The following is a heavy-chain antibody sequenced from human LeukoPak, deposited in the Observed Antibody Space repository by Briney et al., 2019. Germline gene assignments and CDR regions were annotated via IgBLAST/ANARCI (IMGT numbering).Heavy chain of an antibody. CDR1: GFTFSNFA. D-gene: IGHD3-16*01. V-gene: IGHV3-23*01. Sequence: GSLRLSCAASGFTFSNFAMTWVRQAPGKGLEWVSSISGSGGSRYYVDSVKGRFTISRDKSKNTLYLQMNNLRAEDTAVYYCAKGADASGIYYYFYMDVWGKGTTVSVSS. CDR3: AKGADASGIYYYFYMDV. CDR2: ISGSGGSR. J-gene: IGHJ6*03.